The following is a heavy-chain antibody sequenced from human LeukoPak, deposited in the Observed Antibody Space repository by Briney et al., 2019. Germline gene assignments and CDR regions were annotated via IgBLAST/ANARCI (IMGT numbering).Heavy chain of an antibody. V-gene: IGHV3-66*01. Sequence: PGGSLRLSCAASGFTVSSSYKSWVRQAPGKGLEWVSVIYSGGSTYYADSVKGRFTISRDNSKNTLYLQMNSLRAEDTAVYYCARDPTVGAGGYWGQGTLVTVSS. J-gene: IGHJ4*02. CDR3: ARDPTVGAGGY. D-gene: IGHD4-23*01. CDR1: GFTVSSSY. CDR2: IYSGGST.